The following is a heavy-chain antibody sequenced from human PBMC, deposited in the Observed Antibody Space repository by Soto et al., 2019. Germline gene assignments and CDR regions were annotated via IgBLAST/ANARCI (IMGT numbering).Heavy chain of an antibody. Sequence: QVQLVQAGAEVKEPGDSVRVSCEASGYTFTSYYIHWVRQAPGQGLEWMGGINTRLGDTTYAQDFQGRVSMTRDMSISTVYMELSRLTSDDTAIYYCARNMDYYYGPGSGNGHGFWGQGTTVTVFS. CDR1: GYTFTSYY. CDR3: ARNMDYYYGPGSGNGHGF. CDR2: INTRLGDT. D-gene: IGHD3-10*01. V-gene: IGHV1-2*02. J-gene: IGHJ6*02.